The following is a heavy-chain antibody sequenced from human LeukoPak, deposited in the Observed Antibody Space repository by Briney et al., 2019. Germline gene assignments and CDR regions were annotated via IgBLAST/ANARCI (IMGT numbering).Heavy chain of an antibody. CDR3: ARHGRSNGEEWGPPYYFDY. V-gene: IGHV4-39*01. J-gene: IGHJ4*02. Sequence: SSETLSLTCTVSGGSISSSSYYWGWIRQPPGKGLEWIGSIYYSGSTYYNPSLKSRVTISVDTSKNQFSLKLSSVTAADTAVYYCARHGRSNGEEWGPPYYFDYWGQGTLVTVSS. D-gene: IGHD4-17*01. CDR2: IYYSGST. CDR1: GGSISSSSYY.